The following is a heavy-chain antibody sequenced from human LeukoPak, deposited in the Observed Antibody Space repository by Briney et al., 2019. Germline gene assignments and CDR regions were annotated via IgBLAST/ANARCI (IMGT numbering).Heavy chain of an antibody. D-gene: IGHD6-13*01. CDR2: ISGSSSYT. CDR1: GFTFSGYY. CDR3: AREVGRRIAAAFFDY. V-gene: IGHV3-11*06. J-gene: IGHJ4*02. Sequence: GGSLRLSCAASGFTFSGYYMSWIRQAPGKGLEWVSYISGSSSYTNYADSVKGRFTISRDNAKNSLYLQMNSLRAEDTAVYYCAREVGRRIAAAFFDYWGQGTLVTVSS.